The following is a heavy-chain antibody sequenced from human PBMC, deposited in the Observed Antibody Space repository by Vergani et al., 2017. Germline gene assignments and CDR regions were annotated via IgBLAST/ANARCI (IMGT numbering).Heavy chain of an antibody. CDR2: LDPEHGKI. CDR3: TTDLHAVVGATS. Sequence: QVHLIQSGAEVKLPGASVRVSCKVSGYTLTEVSLHWVRQTHAKGLEWMGGLDPEHGKIVYAQTFQHRITITEDTSTDTTYMELSSLGSEDTAVYYCTTDLHAVVGATSWGQGTLVTVSS. D-gene: IGHD2-15*01. V-gene: IGHV1-24*01. CDR1: GYTLTEVS. J-gene: IGHJ4*02.